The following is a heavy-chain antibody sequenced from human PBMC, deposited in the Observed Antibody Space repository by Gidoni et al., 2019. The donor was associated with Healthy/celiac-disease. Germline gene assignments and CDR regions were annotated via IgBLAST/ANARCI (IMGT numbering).Heavy chain of an antibody. V-gene: IGHV4-31*01. D-gene: IGHD3-22*01. Sequence: QVQLQESGPGLVKPSQTLSLTCTVSGGSISSGGYYWSWIRQHPGKGLEWIGYIYYSGSTYYNPSLKSLVTISVDTSKNQFSLKLSAVTAADTAVYYCARGDGSSGYYDYWGQGTLVTVSS. CDR1: GGSISSGGYY. J-gene: IGHJ4*02. CDR3: ARGDGSSGYYDY. CDR2: IYYSGST.